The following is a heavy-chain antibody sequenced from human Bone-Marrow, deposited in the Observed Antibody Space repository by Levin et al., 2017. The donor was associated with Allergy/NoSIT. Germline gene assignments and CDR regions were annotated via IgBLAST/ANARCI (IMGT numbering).Heavy chain of an antibody. CDR3: AAPVGYYDSSGSKNYYYGMDV. V-gene: IGHV1-69*13. CDR2: IIPIFGTA. D-gene: IGHD3-22*01. J-gene: IGHJ6*02. Sequence: GASVKVSCKASGGTFSSYAISWVRQAPGQGLEWMGGIIPIFGTANYAQKFQGRVTITADESTSTAYMELSSLRSEDTAVYYCAAPVGYYDSSGSKNYYYGMDVWGQGTTVTVSS. CDR1: GGTFSSYA.